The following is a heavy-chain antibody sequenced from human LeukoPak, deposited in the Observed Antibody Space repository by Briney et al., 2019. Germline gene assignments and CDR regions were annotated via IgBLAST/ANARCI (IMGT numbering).Heavy chain of an antibody. V-gene: IGHV1-3*01. CDR1: GYTFGNFA. CDR3: ARDNTYQLIWY. J-gene: IGHJ4*02. D-gene: IGHD2-2*01. CDR2: ISAGSGNT. Sequence: GASVKVSCKASGYTFGNFAIHWVRQAPGQRLEWIGWISAGSGNTKYSEKFQGGVTLTRDTSASTAYMELSSLRSEDTAVYYCARDNTYQLIWYWGQGTLVTVSS.